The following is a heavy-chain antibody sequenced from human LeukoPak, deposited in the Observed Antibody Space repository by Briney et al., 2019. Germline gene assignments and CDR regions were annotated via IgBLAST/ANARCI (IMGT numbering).Heavy chain of an antibody. CDR1: GYTFTSYY. CDR2: ISAYNGNT. J-gene: IGHJ4*02. D-gene: IGHD3-10*01. Sequence: ASVKVSCKASGYTFTSYYMHWVRQAPGQGLEWMGWISAYNGNTNYAQKLQGRVTMTTDTSTSTAYMELRSLRSDDTAVYYCAREGSITMVRGVINYWGQGTLVTVS. V-gene: IGHV1-18*04. CDR3: AREGSITMVRGVINY.